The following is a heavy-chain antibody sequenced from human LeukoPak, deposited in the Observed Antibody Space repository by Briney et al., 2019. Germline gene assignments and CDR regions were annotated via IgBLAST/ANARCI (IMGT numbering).Heavy chain of an antibody. CDR1: GFTISSNY. J-gene: IGHJ4*02. V-gene: IGHV3-53*01. D-gene: IGHD3-10*01. Sequence: GGSLRLSCAASGFTISSNYMCWVRQAPREGRVLVSVMYSDWNTFYADSVRGRFTISRDNSKNTLYLQMHSLRAEDTAVYYCASGTTMVQGVIFAYWGQGTLVTVSS. CDR3: ASGTTMVQGVIFAY. CDR2: MYSDWNT.